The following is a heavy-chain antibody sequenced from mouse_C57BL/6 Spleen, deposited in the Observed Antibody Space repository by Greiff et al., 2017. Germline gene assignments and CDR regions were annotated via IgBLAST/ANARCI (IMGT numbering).Heavy chain of an antibody. J-gene: IGHJ3*01. CDR2: IHPNSGST. D-gene: IGHD3-2*01. CDR3: ARYGEDSSEGFAY. CDR1: GYTFTSYW. Sequence: QVQLQQSGAELVKPGASVKLSCKASGYTFTSYWMHWVKQRPGQGLEWIGMIHPNSGSTNYNEKFKSKATLTVDKSSSTAYMQLSSLTSEDSAVYDCARYGEDSSEGFAYWGQGTLVTVSA. V-gene: IGHV1-64*01.